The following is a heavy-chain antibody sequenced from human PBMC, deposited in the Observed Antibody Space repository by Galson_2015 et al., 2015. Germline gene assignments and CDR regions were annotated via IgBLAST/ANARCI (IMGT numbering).Heavy chain of an antibody. Sequence: SLRISCAASGFTFSNAWMSWVRQAPGKGLEWVGSIKSKNDGGTTDYAAPVKGRFTISRDDSKNTLYLQMNSLKTEDTAVYYCTTDIEFIGYCSGGSCYSLYWGQGTLVTVSS. D-gene: IGHD2-15*01. CDR3: TTDIEFIGYCSGGSCYSLY. CDR1: GFTFSNAW. J-gene: IGHJ4*02. CDR2: IKSKNDGGTT. V-gene: IGHV3-15*01.